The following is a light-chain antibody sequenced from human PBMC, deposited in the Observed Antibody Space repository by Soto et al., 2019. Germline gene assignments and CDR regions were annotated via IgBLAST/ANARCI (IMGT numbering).Light chain of an antibody. J-gene: IGKJ5*01. CDR2: DST. Sequence: IGLTQSPATLSLSPGERATLSCRASQSVSSYLAWYQQKPGQPPRLLIYDSTNRATGIPARFSGSRSGTDFTLTISSVEPEDFAMYYCHQRNQFGQGTRPEIK. CDR1: QSVSSY. V-gene: IGKV3-11*01. CDR3: HQRNQ.